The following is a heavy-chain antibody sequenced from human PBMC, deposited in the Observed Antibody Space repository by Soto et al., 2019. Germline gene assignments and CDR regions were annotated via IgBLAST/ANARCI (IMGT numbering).Heavy chain of an antibody. CDR3: ARRAYDFWSGPNWFDP. Sequence: SETLSLTCAVYGGSFSGYYWSWIRQPPGKGLEWIGEINHSGSTNYNPSLKSRVTISVDTSKNQFSLKLSSVTAADTAVYYCARRAYDFWSGPNWFDPWGQGTLVTVS. CDR1: GGSFSGYY. D-gene: IGHD3-3*01. J-gene: IGHJ5*02. CDR2: INHSGST. V-gene: IGHV4-34*01.